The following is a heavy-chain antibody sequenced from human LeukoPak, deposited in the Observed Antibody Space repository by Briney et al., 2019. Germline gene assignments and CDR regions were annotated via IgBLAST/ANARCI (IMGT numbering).Heavy chain of an antibody. CDR1: GYTFPSYG. CDR3: ARVRYYDSSGYYLDAFDI. D-gene: IGHD3-22*01. CDR2: ISAYNGNT. V-gene: IGHV1-18*01. Sequence: ASVKVSCKASGYTFPSYGISWVRQAPGQGLEWMGWISAYNGNTNYAQKLQGRVTMTTDTSTSTAYMELRSLRSDDTAVYYCARVRYYDSSGYYLDAFDIWGQGTMVTVSS. J-gene: IGHJ3*02.